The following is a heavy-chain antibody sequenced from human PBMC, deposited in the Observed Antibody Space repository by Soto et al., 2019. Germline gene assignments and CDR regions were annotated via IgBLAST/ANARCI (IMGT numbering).Heavy chain of an antibody. D-gene: IGHD1-20*01. CDR3: ARSIRGPRRFNGMDV. J-gene: IGHJ6*02. CDR1: GFSLTSPGMC. Sequence: GSGPTLVNPTETLTLACTFSGFSLTSPGMCVSWIRQSPGKALEWLALIERDDDDKYYSTSLKTRLTISKDTRKNQVVLTMANMEPADTAPYYCARSIRGPRRFNGMDVWGQGTTVTVSS. CDR2: IERDDDDK. V-gene: IGHV2-70*13.